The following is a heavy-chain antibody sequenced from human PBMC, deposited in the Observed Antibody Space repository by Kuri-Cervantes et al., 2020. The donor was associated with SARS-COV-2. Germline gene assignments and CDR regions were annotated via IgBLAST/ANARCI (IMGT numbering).Heavy chain of an antibody. CDR2: IRSKAHGGTT. V-gene: IGHV3-49*03. CDR3: TREDDYIDLELGFDY. J-gene: IGHJ4*02. CDR1: GFTFGGYA. D-gene: IGHD4-17*01. Sequence: GESLKISCIGSGFTFGGYAMRWFRQAPGKGLEWVGFIRSKAHGGTTEYAASVKGRFTISRDDSKSIASLQMNSLKTEDTAVYYCTREDDYIDLELGFDYWGQGTLVTVSS.